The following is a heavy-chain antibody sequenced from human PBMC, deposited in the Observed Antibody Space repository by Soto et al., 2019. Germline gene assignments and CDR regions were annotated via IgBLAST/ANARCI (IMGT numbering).Heavy chain of an antibody. CDR3: ARGTPSLGYCSSTSCYVHYFDY. V-gene: IGHV3-7*01. J-gene: IGHJ4*02. CDR1: GFTFSSYW. D-gene: IGHD2-2*01. CDR2: IKQDGSEK. Sequence: GGSLRLSCAASGFTFSSYWMSWVRQAPGKGLEWVANIKQDGSEKYYVDSVKGRFTISRDNAKNSLYLQMNSLRAEDTAVYYCARGTPSLGYCSSTSCYVHYFDYWGQGTLVTVSS.